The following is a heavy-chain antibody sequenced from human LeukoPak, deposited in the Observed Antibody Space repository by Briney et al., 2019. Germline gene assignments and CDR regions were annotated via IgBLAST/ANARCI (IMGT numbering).Heavy chain of an antibody. Sequence: SEALSLTCTVSGGSISSYYWSWIRQPPGKGLEWIGYIYYSGSTNYNPSLKSRVTISVDTSKNQFSLELSSVTAADTAVYYCARLTSYSSRSFDYWGQGTLVTVSS. D-gene: IGHD6-13*01. CDR1: GGSISSYY. CDR3: ARLTSYSSRSFDY. CDR2: IYYSGST. J-gene: IGHJ4*02. V-gene: IGHV4-59*01.